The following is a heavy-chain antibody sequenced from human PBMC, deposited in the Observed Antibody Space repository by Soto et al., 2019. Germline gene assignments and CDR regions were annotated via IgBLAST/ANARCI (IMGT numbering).Heavy chain of an antibody. V-gene: IGHV4-61*01. CDR2: IYYSGST. CDR3: ARILIAAAGTGEDWFYP. J-gene: IGHJ5*02. D-gene: IGHD6-13*01. CDR1: GGSVSSGSYY. Sequence: SETLSLTCTVSGGSVSSGSYYWSWIRQPPGKGLEWIGYIYYSGSTNYNPSLKSRVTISVDTSKNQFSLKLISVTAADTAVYYCARILIAAAGTGEDWFYPWGEGTLVTVSS.